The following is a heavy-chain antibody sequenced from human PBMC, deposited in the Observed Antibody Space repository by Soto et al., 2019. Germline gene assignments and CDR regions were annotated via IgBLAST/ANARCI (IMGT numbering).Heavy chain of an antibody. CDR3: ARVSIADDAFDI. Sequence: SETLSLTCSVSGGSVSSAASFWSWIRQPPGKGLEWIGYIYYSGTTNYNPTLKSRALISVDRSKNHFSLKVTSVTAADTAVYYCARVSIADDAFDIWGQGTLVTVSS. D-gene: IGHD6-6*01. CDR1: GGSVSSAASF. J-gene: IGHJ3*02. V-gene: IGHV4-61*03. CDR2: IYYSGTT.